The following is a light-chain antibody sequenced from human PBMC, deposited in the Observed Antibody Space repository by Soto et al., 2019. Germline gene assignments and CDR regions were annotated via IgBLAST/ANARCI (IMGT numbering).Light chain of an antibody. CDR1: QSISSW. Sequence: DIQMTQSPSTLSASVGDRVTITCRASQSISSWLAWYQQKPGKAPKLLIYDASSLESGVPSRFSGSGSGTEFTLTIRSLQPDDFATYYCQQYNSYSKTFGQGTKLEIK. CDR2: DAS. V-gene: IGKV1-5*01. J-gene: IGKJ2*01. CDR3: QQYNSYSKT.